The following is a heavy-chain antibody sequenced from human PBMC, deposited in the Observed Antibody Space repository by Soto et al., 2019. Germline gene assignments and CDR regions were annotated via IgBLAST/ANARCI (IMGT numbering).Heavy chain of an antibody. J-gene: IGHJ5*02. V-gene: IGHV1-3*01. D-gene: IGHD3-22*01. CDR1: GYTFTSYA. Sequence: ASVKVSCKASGYTFTSYAMHWVRQAPGQRLEWMGWINAGNGNTKYSQKFQGRVTITRDTSASTAYMELSSLRSEDTAVYYCARDYYDSSGYYWFDPWGLGTLVTVSS. CDR2: INAGNGNT. CDR3: ARDYYDSSGYYWFDP.